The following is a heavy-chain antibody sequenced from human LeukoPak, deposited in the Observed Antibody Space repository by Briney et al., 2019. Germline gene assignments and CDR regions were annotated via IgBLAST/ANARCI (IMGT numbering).Heavy chain of an antibody. CDR1: GYTFTSYG. CDR2: ISAYNGNT. V-gene: IGHV1-18*01. Sequence: ASVKVSCKASGYTFTSYGISRVRQAPGQGLEWMGWISAYNGNTNYAQKLQGRVTMTTDTSTSTAYMELRSLRSDDTAVYYCARARPSSKRPYDAFDIWGQGTMVTVSS. D-gene: IGHD1-1*01. J-gene: IGHJ3*02. CDR3: ARARPSSKRPYDAFDI.